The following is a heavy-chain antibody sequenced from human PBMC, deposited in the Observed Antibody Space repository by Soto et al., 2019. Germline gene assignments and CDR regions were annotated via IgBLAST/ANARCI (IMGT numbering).Heavy chain of an antibody. CDR3: ARDGSTSWYSYDYPGMDV. CDR1: GFTFRTYW. J-gene: IGHJ6*02. D-gene: IGHD5-18*01. Sequence: EVQLVESGGGLVQPGGSLRLSCGASGFTFRTYWLSWVRQVPGKGLEWVANINQDGSEKNYVDSVKGRFTISRDKAKNSLYLQMSSLRAEDTALYYCARDGSTSWYSYDYPGMDVWGQGTTVTVSS. CDR2: INQDGSEK. V-gene: IGHV3-7*05.